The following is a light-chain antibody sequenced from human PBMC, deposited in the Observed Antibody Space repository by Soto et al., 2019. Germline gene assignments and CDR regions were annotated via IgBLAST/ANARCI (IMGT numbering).Light chain of an antibody. V-gene: IGLV2-14*03. CDR3: SSYTSSSTHV. J-gene: IGLJ1*01. Sequence: ALTQPASVSGSPGQSITISCTGTSSDIGAFTFVSWYQQHPGKVPKLMIFDVNRRPSGVSDRFSGSKSGNTASLTISGLQAEDEGDYYCSSYTSSSTHVFGSGTKVTVL. CDR2: DVN. CDR1: SSDIGAFTF.